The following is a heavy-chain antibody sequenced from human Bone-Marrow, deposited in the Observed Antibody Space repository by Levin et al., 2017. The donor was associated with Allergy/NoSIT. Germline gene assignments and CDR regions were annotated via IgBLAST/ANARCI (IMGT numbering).Heavy chain of an antibody. D-gene: IGHD6-6*01. CDR2: ISGSGGST. V-gene: IGHV3-23*01. Sequence: GGSLRLSCAASGFTFSSYAMSWVRQAPGKGLEWVSAISGSGGSTYYADSVKGRFTISRDNSKNTLYLQMNSLRAEDTAVYYCAKEADSSSPIYYYYYYMGVWGKGTTVTVSS. CDR3: AKEADSSSPIYYYYYYMGV. J-gene: IGHJ6*03. CDR1: GFTFSSYA.